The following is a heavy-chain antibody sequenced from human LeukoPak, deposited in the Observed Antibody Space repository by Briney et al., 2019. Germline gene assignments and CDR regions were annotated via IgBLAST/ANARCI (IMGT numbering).Heavy chain of an antibody. J-gene: IGHJ4*02. Sequence: GGSLRLSCAASGLTVSNYYMSWVRQTPGKGLEWVSLIYSDGTTYYADSVKGRFTISRDNSKNTLYLQINSLRAEDTAVYYCAKGGYSYGKNPPFYFDYWGQGTLVTVSS. CDR3: AKGGYSYGKNPPFYFDY. CDR2: IYSDGTT. V-gene: IGHV3-53*01. CDR1: GLTVSNYY. D-gene: IGHD5-18*01.